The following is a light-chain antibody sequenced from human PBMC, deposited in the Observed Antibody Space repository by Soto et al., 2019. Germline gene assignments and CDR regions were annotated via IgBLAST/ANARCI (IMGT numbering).Light chain of an antibody. V-gene: IGLV2-8*01. Sequence: QSVRNQPPSASGAPGEAVTISCTGTSSDVGGYNYVSWYQHHPGKAPKLIIYEVYKRPSGVPDRFSGSKSGNTAALTVSGLQAEDEADYYCSSYVGTNSYVFGTGTKVTVL. J-gene: IGLJ1*01. CDR3: SSYVGTNSYV. CDR2: EVY. CDR1: SSDVGGYNY.